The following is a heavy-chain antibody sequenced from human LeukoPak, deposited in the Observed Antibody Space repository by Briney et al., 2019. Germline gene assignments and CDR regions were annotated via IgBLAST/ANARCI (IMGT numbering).Heavy chain of an antibody. V-gene: IGHV4-34*01. CDR2: INHSGST. D-gene: IGHD3-3*01. CDR3: ARRSFPYYDFWGGWYNWFDP. Sequence: KPSETLSLTCAVYGGSFSGYYWSWIRQPPGKGLEWIGEINHSGSTNYNPSLKSRVTISVDTSKNQFSLKLSSVTAADTAVYYCARRSFPYYDFWGGWYNWFDPWGQGTLVTVSS. J-gene: IGHJ5*02. CDR1: GGSFSGYY.